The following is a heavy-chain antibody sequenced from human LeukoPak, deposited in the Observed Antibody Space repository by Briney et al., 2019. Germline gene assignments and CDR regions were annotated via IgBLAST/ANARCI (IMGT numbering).Heavy chain of an antibody. V-gene: IGHV4-39*01. CDR2: IYYGGST. J-gene: IGHJ4*02. CDR1: GGSISSSSYY. CDR3: ARRSMANPFDY. Sequence: PSETLSLTCTVSGGSISSSSYYWGWIRQPPGKGLEWTGSIYYGGSTYYNPSLKSRVTISVDTSKNQFSLKLSSVTAADTAVYYCARRSMANPFDYWGQGTLVTVSS. D-gene: IGHD2/OR15-2a*01.